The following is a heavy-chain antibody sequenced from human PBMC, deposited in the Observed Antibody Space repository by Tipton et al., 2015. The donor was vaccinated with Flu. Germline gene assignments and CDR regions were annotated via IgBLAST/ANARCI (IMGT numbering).Heavy chain of an antibody. Sequence: PGLVKPSETLSLTCTVSGGSVSSDYWSWIRQPAGKGLEWIGRIYSSGSTNYNPSLKSRVTMSQDTSKNQFSLKLTSVTAADTAVYYCARDRSGSGSYYSAFDIWGQGTMVTVSS. V-gene: IGHV4-4*07. CDR3: ARDRSGSGSYYSAFDI. CDR1: GGSVSSDY. J-gene: IGHJ3*02. D-gene: IGHD3-10*01. CDR2: IYSSGST.